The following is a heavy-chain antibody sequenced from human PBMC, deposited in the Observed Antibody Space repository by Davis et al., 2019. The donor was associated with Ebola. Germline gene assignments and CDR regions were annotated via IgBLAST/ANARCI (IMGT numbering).Heavy chain of an antibody. CDR1: GGTFSSYA. CDR2: IIPIFGTA. V-gene: IGHV1-69*13. D-gene: IGHD3-10*01. Sequence: AASVKVSCKASGGTFSSYAISWVRQAPGQGLEWMGGIIPIFGTANYAQKFQGRVTITADESTSTAYMELSSLRSEDTAVYYCARDPHYYGSGSYYSYYYYGMDVWGQGTTVTVSS. J-gene: IGHJ6*02. CDR3: ARDPHYYGSGSYYSYYYYGMDV.